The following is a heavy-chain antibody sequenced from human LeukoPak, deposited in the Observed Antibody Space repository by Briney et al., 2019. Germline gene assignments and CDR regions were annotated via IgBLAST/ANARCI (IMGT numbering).Heavy chain of an antibody. Sequence: GGSLRLSCAASGFTFSSYGMHWVRQAPGKGLEWVAVISYDGSNKYYADSVKGRFTISRDNSKNTLYLQMNSLRAEDTAVYYCANTDYRDGNWGQGTLVTVSS. CDR1: GFTFSSYG. CDR3: ANTDYRDGN. CDR2: ISYDGSNK. V-gene: IGHV3-30*18. D-gene: IGHD4/OR15-4a*01. J-gene: IGHJ4*02.